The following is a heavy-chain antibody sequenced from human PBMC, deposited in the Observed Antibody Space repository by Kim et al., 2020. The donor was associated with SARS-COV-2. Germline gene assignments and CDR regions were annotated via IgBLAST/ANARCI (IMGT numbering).Heavy chain of an antibody. CDR1: GFTFSSYS. CDR2: ISSSSTI. CDR3: ARDLSSDFWSGYYMAGFDP. D-gene: IGHD3-3*01. J-gene: IGHJ5*02. V-gene: IGHV3-48*02. Sequence: GGSLRLSCAASGFTFSSYSMNWVRQAPGKGLEWVSYISSSSTIYYADSVKGRFTISRDNAKNSLYLQMNSLRDEDTAVYYCARDLSSDFWSGYYMAGFDPWGQGTLVTVSS.